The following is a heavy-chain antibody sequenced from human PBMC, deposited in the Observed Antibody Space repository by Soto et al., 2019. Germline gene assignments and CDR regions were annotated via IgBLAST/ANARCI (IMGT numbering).Heavy chain of an antibody. J-gene: IGHJ4*02. Sequence: GGSLRLSCAASGFTFSSYGMHWVRQAPGKGLEWVAVISYDGSNKYYADSVKGRFTISRDNSKNTLYLXMNXLXXXDXXXXXXAXXXXYYYDSSGYRQDFFDYWGQGTLVTV. CDR2: ISYDGSNK. CDR1: GFTFSSYG. V-gene: IGHV3-30*03. D-gene: IGHD3-22*01. CDR3: AXXXXYYYDSSGYRQDFFDY.